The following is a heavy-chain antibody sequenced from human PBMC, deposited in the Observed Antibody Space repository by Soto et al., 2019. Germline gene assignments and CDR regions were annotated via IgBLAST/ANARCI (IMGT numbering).Heavy chain of an antibody. CDR3: ARDITMVRGAHRWFDP. V-gene: IGHV1-3*01. Sequence: ASVKVSCKASGYTFTSHAMHWVRQAPGQRLEWMGWINAGNGNTKYSQKFQGRVTITRDTSASTAYMELSSLRSEDTAVYYCARDITMVRGAHRWFDPWGQGTLVIVSS. CDR1: GYTFTSHA. CDR2: INAGNGNT. J-gene: IGHJ5*02. D-gene: IGHD3-10*01.